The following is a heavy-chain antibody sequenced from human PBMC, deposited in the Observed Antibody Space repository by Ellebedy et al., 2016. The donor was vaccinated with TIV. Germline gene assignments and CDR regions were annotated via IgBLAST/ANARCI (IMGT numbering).Heavy chain of an antibody. CDR3: ARFVDGDYEDY. D-gene: IGHD4-17*01. J-gene: IGHJ4*02. Sequence: AASVKVSCKTSGYSFRTYGIAWVRQAPGQGLEWMGWISLRNGKTDYAQKLQGRVTMTTDTSTSTAYMELRSLRSDDTAVYYCARFVDGDYEDYWGQGALVTVSS. V-gene: IGHV1-18*01. CDR2: ISLRNGKT. CDR1: GYSFRTYG.